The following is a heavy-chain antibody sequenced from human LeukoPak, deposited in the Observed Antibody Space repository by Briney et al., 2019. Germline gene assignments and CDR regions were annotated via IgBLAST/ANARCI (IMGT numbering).Heavy chain of an antibody. CDR3: ALELTAFDF. CDR2: IRASGGGP. J-gene: IGHJ4*02. V-gene: IGHV3-23*01. CDR1: GLTFSSYA. D-gene: IGHD1-7*01. Sequence: GGSLRLSCAVSGLTFSSYAMSWVRQAPGKGLEWVSGIRASGGGPTYADSVKGRFTISRDNSKSTLYLQMDSLRADDTAVYYCALELTAFDFWGQGTLVTVSS.